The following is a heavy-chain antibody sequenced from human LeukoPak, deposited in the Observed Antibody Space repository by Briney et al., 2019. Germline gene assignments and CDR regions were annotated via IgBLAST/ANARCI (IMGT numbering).Heavy chain of an antibody. CDR2: ISSSGSTI. D-gene: IGHD6-13*01. Sequence: KPGGSLRLSCAASGFTFSDYYMSWIRQAPGKGLEWVSYISSSGSTIYYADSVKGRFTISMDNAKNSLYLQMNSLRAEDTAVYYCARSAIAAHDAFDIWGQGAMVTVSS. CDR1: GFTFSDYY. V-gene: IGHV3-11*01. CDR3: ARSAIAAHDAFDI. J-gene: IGHJ3*02.